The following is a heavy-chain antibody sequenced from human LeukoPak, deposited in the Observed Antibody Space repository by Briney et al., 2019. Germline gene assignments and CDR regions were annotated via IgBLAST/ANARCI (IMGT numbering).Heavy chain of an antibody. Sequence: SQTLSLTCAVSGGSISSGGYSWAWIRQPPGRGLEWIGSIDYSGSTYYNPSLKTRATISVDKSKNQLSLKLNSVTAADTAVYYCAREYTLYRSGWFLDYWGQGTVATVSS. V-gene: IGHV4-39*07. CDR1: GGSISSGGYS. CDR3: AREYTLYRSGWFLDY. CDR2: IDYSGST. D-gene: IGHD6-19*01. J-gene: IGHJ4*02.